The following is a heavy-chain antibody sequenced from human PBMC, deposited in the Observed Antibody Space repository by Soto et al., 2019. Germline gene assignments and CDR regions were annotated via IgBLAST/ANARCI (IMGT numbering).Heavy chain of an antibody. V-gene: IGHV3-23*01. D-gene: IGHD3-10*01. Sequence: EVQLLESGGGLVQPGGSLRLSCAASGFTFSSYAMGWVRQAPGKGLEWVSTISGSGGSTYYADSVKGRFTVSRDNSKNTLYLQMNSLKAEDTAVYYCAKGHFGELFQFDYWGQGTLVTVSS. CDR1: GFTFSSYA. CDR3: AKGHFGELFQFDY. J-gene: IGHJ4*02. CDR2: ISGSGGST.